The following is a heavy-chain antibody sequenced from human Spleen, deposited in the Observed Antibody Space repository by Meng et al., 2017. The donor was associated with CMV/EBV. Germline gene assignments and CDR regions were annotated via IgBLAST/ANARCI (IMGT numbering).Heavy chain of an antibody. D-gene: IGHD6-13*01. Sequence: SVKVSCKASGGTFSNYGFTWVRQAPGQRLEWMGAFIPMFDTANYAQKLQGRVTMTRDTSTSTVYMELSSLRSEDTAVYYCARGGGSSWSAVDYWGQGTLVTVSS. CDR3: ARGGGSSWSAVDY. V-gene: IGHV1-69*05. CDR1: GGTFSNYG. CDR2: FIPMFDTA. J-gene: IGHJ4*02.